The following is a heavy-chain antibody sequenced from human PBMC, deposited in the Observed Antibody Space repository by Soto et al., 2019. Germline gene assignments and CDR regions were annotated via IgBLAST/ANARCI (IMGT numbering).Heavy chain of an antibody. J-gene: IGHJ4*02. CDR1: GCSISSYY. V-gene: IGHV4-59*01. D-gene: IGHD6-6*01. CDR3: ARERYSSSSCYFDY. CDR2: IYYSGST. Sequence: SETLSLTCPVSGCSISSYYWSWIRQPPGKGLEWIGYIYYSGSTNYNPSLKSRVTISVDTSKNQFSLKLSSVTAADTAVYYCARERYSSSSCYFDYWGQGTLVTVSS.